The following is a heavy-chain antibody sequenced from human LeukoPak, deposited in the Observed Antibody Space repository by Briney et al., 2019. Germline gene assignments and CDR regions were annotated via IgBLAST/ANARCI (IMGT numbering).Heavy chain of an antibody. CDR2: SSSSGSVI. Sequence: PGGSLRLSCAASGFTFSSYEMNWVRQAPGKGLEWVSYSSSSGSVIYYADSVKGRFTISRDNSKNTLYLQMNSLRAEDTAVYYCARETGGSYYRYNWFDPWGQGTLVTVSS. J-gene: IGHJ5*02. CDR3: ARETGGSYYRYNWFDP. V-gene: IGHV3-48*03. CDR1: GFTFSSYE. D-gene: IGHD1-14*01.